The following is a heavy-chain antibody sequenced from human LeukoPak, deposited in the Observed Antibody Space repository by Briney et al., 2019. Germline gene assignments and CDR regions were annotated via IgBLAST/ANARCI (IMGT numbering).Heavy chain of an antibody. J-gene: IGHJ4*02. Sequence: GGSLRLSCAASGFTFSSYGMHWVRQAPGEGLEWVAVIWYDGSNKYYADSVKGRFTISRDNSKNTLYLQMNSLRAEDTAVYYCARESLASRYSGYDVSFDYWGQGTLVTVSS. D-gene: IGHD5-12*01. CDR3: ARESLASRYSGYDVSFDY. CDR2: IWYDGSNK. V-gene: IGHV3-33*01. CDR1: GFTFSSYG.